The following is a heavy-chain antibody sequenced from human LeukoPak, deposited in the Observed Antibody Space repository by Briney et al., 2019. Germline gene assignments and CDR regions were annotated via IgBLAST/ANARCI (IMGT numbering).Heavy chain of an antibody. D-gene: IGHD6-13*01. CDR2: ISSSSSYI. V-gene: IGHV3-21*01. CDR3: AREGPYSSSWYYFDY. J-gene: IGHJ4*02. CDR1: GFTFSSYA. Sequence: GGSLRLSCAASGFTFSSYAMSWVRQAPGKGLEWVSSISSSSSYIYYADSVKGRFTISRDNAKNSLYLQMNSLRAEDTAVYYCAREGPYSSSWYYFDYWGQGTLVTVSS.